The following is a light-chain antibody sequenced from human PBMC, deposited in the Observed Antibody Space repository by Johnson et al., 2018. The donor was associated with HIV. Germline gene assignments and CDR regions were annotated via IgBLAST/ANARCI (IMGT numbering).Light chain of an antibody. V-gene: IGLV1-51*02. CDR3: GTWNSSLSAHDYV. CDR1: NSNIGNNY. J-gene: IGLJ1*01. Sequence: QSVLTQPPSVSAAPGQKVTISCSGSNSNIGNNYISWYQHLPGTAPKLLIYENNKRPSGIPDRFSGSKSDTSATLGITGLQTGAEADYYCGTWNSSLSAHDYVFGTGTKVTVL. CDR2: ENN.